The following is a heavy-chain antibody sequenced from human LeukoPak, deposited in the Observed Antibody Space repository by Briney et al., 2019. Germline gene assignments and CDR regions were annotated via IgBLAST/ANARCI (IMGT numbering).Heavy chain of an antibody. CDR3: AKLHSSGYSLDY. D-gene: IGHD3-22*01. Sequence: GGSLRLSCAASGFTFSSYGMHWVRQAPGKGLEWVAVISYDGSNKYYADSVKGRFTISRDNSKNTLYLQMNSLRAEDTAVYYCAKLHSSGYSLDYWGQGTLVTVSS. J-gene: IGHJ4*02. CDR2: ISYDGSNK. CDR1: GFTFSSYG. V-gene: IGHV3-30*18.